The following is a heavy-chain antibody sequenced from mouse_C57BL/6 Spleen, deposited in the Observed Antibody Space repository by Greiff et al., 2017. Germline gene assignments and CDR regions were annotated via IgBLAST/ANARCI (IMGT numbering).Heavy chain of an antibody. J-gene: IGHJ2*01. V-gene: IGHV1-69*01. CDR1: GYTFTSYW. Sequence: VQLQQPGAELVMPGASVKLSCKASGYTFTSYWMHWVKQRPGQGLEWIGEIDPFDSYTNYNQKFTGKSTLTVDKSSSTAYMQLSSLTSEDSAVYYCARKGSRGYFDYWGQGTTLTVSS. CDR3: ARKGSRGYFDY. CDR2: IDPFDSYT. D-gene: IGHD1-1*01.